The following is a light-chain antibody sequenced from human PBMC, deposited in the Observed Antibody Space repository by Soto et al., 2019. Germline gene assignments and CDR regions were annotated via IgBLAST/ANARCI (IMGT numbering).Light chain of an antibody. CDR2: EVT. V-gene: IGLV2-8*01. CDR1: SGDVGAYDY. CDR3: SSYAGSNHPYV. Sequence: LTQPPSASGSPGQSVTISCTGTSGDVGAYDYVSWYQQHPGKAPKLLIYEVTKRPLGVPDRFSGSKSGNAASLTVSGLQAEDEADYYCSSYAGSNHPYVFGTGTKVTVL. J-gene: IGLJ1*01.